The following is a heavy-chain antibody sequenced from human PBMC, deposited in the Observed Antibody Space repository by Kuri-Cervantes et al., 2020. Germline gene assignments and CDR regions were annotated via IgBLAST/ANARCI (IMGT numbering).Heavy chain of an antibody. D-gene: IGHD5-18*01. V-gene: IGHV3-53*01. Sequence: GESLKISCAASGFTVSSNYMSWVRQAPGKGLEWVSVIYSGGSTYYADSVKGRFTISRDNSKNTLYLQMNSLRAEDTAVYYCTVQLWPSWGVDPWGQGTLVTVSS. CDR1: GFTVSSNY. CDR3: TVQLWPSWGVDP. J-gene: IGHJ5*02. CDR2: IYSGGST.